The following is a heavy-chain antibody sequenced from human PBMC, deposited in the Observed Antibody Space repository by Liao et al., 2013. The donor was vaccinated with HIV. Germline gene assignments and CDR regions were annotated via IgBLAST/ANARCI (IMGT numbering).Heavy chain of an antibody. CDR1: GGSISSSSYY. V-gene: IGHV4-39*07. CDR3: ARGPDQDGGSRGDLDF. D-gene: IGHD1-26*01. CDR2: FYYSGPT. J-gene: IGHJ4*02. Sequence: QLQLQESGPGLVKPSETLSLTCTVSGGSISSSSYYWGWIRQPPGKGLEWIGNFYYSGPTYYNPSLKSRVTISVDRSKNQFSLKVTSMTAADTAVYYCARGPDQDGGSRGDLDFWGQGTPGHRLF.